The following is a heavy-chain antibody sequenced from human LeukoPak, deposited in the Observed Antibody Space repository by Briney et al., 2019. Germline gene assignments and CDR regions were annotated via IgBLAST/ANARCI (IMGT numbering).Heavy chain of an antibody. V-gene: IGHV1-18*01. CDR3: ARDRGGTAMTYYFDY. J-gene: IGHJ4*02. CDR2: ISTYNGNT. Sequence: GASVKVSCKASGYTFTNYGISWVRQAPGQGLEWMGWISTYNGNTNYAQKLQGRVTMTTDTSTSTAYMELRSLRSDDTAVYYCARDRGGTAMTYYFDYWGQGTLVTVSS. D-gene: IGHD5-18*01. CDR1: GYTFTNYG.